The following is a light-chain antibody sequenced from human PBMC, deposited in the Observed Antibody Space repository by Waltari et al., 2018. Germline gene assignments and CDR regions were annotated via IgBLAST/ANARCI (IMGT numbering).Light chain of an antibody. CDR3: KSYTSGLTYV. V-gene: IGLV2-14*03. Sequence: QSALTQPASVSGSPGQSITISCTGTNSDVGAFKHVSWYQQRPGRAPKVMIFDVINRPTGVSNRFSGSKSGNTASLTISGLQAEDEADYYCKSYTSGLTYVFGTGTKVTVL. J-gene: IGLJ1*01. CDR2: DVI. CDR1: NSDVGAFKH.